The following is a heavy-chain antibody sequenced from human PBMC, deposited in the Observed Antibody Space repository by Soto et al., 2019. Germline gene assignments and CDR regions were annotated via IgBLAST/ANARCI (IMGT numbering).Heavy chain of an antibody. CDR3: AASADIVPTRRYAPDRENWFDP. J-gene: IGHJ5*02. Sequence: SETLSRTGTVSAGSISSSSYYWRWIRHRPGKGLEWIGSIYYSGSTYYNPSLKSRVTISVDTSKNQFSLKLSSVTAADTAVYYCAASADIVPTRRYAPDRENWFDPWGQGTLVPF. CDR2: IYYSGST. D-gene: IGHD5-12*01. CDR1: AGSISSSSYY. V-gene: IGHV4-39*01.